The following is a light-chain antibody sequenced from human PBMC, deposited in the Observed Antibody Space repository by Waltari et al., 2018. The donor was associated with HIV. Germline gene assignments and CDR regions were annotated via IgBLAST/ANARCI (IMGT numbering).Light chain of an antibody. V-gene: IGLV3-25*03. CDR1: VLSSRF. Sequence: SAELTQPASVSVSPGQTARITCSADVLSSRFASWYQQKPGKAPVVLMFQDNERPSGIPDRFSGSSSGTTVTLTITAVQEEDEADYYCQSSDSDDTDVIFGGGTKLTVL. CDR3: QSSDSDDTDVI. CDR2: QDN. J-gene: IGLJ2*01.